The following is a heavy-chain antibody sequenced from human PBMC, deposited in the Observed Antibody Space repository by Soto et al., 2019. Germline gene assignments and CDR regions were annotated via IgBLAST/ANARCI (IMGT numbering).Heavy chain of an antibody. V-gene: IGHV1-69*13. D-gene: IGHD2-15*01. CDR3: AIGYCSGGSCYGRGFDP. CDR2: IIPIFGTA. CDR1: GVTFSSYA. Sequence: SVKVSCKASGVTFSSYAISWVRQAPGQGLEWMGGIIPIFGTANYAQKFQGRVTITADESTSTAYMELSSLRSEDTAVYYCAIGYCSGGSCYGRGFDPWGRGTLVTVSS. J-gene: IGHJ5*02.